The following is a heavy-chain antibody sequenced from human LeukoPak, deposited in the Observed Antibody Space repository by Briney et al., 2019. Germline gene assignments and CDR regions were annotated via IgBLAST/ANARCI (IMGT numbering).Heavy chain of an antibody. CDR3: ARGEQQLVPYYYYYMDV. CDR2: INPTGGAT. V-gene: IGHV1-46*01. D-gene: IGHD6-13*01. J-gene: IGHJ6*03. CDR1: GYTFTSYY. Sequence: ASVKASCKASGYTFTSYYIHWVRQAPGQGLEWMGIINPTGGATRYAQKFQGRVTMTRDTSTSTVYMELSSLRSEDTAVYYCARGEQQLVPYYYYYMDVWGKGTTVTVSS.